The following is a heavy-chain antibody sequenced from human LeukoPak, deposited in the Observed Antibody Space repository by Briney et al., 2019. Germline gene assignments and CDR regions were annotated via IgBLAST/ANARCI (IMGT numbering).Heavy chain of an antibody. CDR2: IRSKANSYAT. D-gene: IGHD6-19*01. CDR3: ARANSSGWEVRYFDL. J-gene: IGHJ2*01. CDR1: GFTFSGSA. Sequence: GGSLRLSCAASGFTFSGSAMHWVRQASGKGLEWVGRIRSKANSYATAYAASVKGRFTISRDDSRNTAYLQMNSLKTEDTAVYYCARANSSGWEVRYFDLWGRGTLVTVSS. V-gene: IGHV3-73*01.